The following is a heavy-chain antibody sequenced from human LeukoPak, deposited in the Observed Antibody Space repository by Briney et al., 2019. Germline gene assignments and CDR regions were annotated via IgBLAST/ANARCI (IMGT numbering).Heavy chain of an antibody. D-gene: IGHD3-10*01. V-gene: IGHV3-20*04. CDR2: INWNGGST. CDR3: ARGDYYGSGSSGGDY. CDR1: GFTFDAYG. J-gene: IGHJ4*02. Sequence: PGGSLRLSCAASGFTFDAYGMNWVRQAPGKGLEWVSGINWNGGSTGYADSVKGRFTISRDNAKNSLYLQMNSLRAEDTALYYCARGDYYGSGSSGGDYWGQGTLVTVSS.